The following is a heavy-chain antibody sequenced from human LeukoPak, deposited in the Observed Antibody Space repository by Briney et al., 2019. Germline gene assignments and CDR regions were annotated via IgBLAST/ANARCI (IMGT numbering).Heavy chain of an antibody. CDR2: IYYSGST. CDR1: GGSISSYY. J-gene: IGHJ4*02. D-gene: IGHD4-17*01. V-gene: IGHV4-59*06. Sequence: SETLSLTCTVSGGSISSYYWSWIQQPPGKGLEWIGCIYYSGSTYYNPSLKTRVTISVDTSKNQFSLKLSSVTAADTAVYYCARDSRRGDYDYWGQGTLVTVSS. CDR3: ARDSRRGDYDY.